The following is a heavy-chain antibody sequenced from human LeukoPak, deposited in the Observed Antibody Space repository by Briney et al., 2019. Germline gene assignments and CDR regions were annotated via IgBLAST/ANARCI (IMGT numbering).Heavy chain of an antibody. V-gene: IGHV3-9*01. CDR2: ISWNGGSL. J-gene: IGHJ2*01. D-gene: IGHD6-13*01. Sequence: GGSLRLSCAASGFTFDNYAMHWVRQAPGKGLEWVSGISWNGGSLGYADSVKGRFTISRDNAKNSLYLQMNSLRAEDTALYYCSKDVRSSSLWYFDLWGRGTLVSVSS. CDR1: GFTFDNYA. CDR3: SKDVRSSSLWYFDL.